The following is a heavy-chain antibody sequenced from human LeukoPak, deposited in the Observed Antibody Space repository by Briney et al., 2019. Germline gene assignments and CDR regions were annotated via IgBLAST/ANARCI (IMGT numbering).Heavy chain of an antibody. CDR1: GFTFSSYA. V-gene: IGHV3-30-3*01. D-gene: IGHD3-10*01. CDR3: AREWGYGSGSYLDDYYYGMDV. CDR2: ISYDGSNK. J-gene: IGHJ6*02. Sequence: PGGSLRLSCAASGFTFSSYAMHWVRQAPGKGLEWVAVISYDGSNKYYADSVKGRFTISRDNSKNTLYLQMNSLRAEDTAVYYCAREWGYGSGSYLDDYYYGMDVWGQGTTVTVSS.